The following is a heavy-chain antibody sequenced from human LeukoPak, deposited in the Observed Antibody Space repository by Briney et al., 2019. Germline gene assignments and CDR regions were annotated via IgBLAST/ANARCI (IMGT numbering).Heavy chain of an antibody. J-gene: IGHJ4*02. CDR3: AQGGHDFNPFYY. Sequence: PGGSLRLSCAASGFTFSTYAMGWVRQAPGEGREWVSSIKGGGGDPFYADSVRGRFTISRDKSKNTLYLQLNSLRPEDTAVYFCAQGGHDFNPFYYWDQGTLVTVSS. D-gene: IGHD2-21*02. V-gene: IGHV3-23*01. CDR2: IKGGGGDP. CDR1: GFTFSTYA.